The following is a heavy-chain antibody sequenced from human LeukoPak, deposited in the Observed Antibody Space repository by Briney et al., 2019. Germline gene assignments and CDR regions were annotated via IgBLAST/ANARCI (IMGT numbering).Heavy chain of an antibody. CDR1: GGTFSSYA. Sequence: ASVKVSCKASGGTFSSYAISWVQQAHGQGLEWMGGIIPILGTANYAQKFQGRVTITADKSTSTAYRELSSLRSEDTAVYYCARGAVRYLALYYYFDYWGQGTLVTVSS. D-gene: IGHD3-9*01. CDR3: ARGAVRYLALYYYFDY. CDR2: IIPILGTA. J-gene: IGHJ4*02. V-gene: IGHV1-69*10.